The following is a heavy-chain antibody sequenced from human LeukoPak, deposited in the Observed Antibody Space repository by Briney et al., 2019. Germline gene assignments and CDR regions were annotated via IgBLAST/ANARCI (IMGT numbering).Heavy chain of an antibody. J-gene: IGHJ4*02. CDR3: ARQVTMIPPFDY. CDR2: IYPGDSYT. D-gene: IGHD3-22*01. V-gene: IGHV5-51*01. CDR1: GYSFASYW. Sequence: GESLKISCKGSGYSFASYWIGWVRQMPGKGLGWMGIIYPGDSYTTYSPSFQGQVTISADKSISTAYLQWRSLKASDTAMYYCARQVTMIPPFDYWGQGTLVTVSS.